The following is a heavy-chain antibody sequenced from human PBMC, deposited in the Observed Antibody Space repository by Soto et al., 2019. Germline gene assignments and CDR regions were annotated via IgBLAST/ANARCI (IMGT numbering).Heavy chain of an antibody. CDR2: ISSSSSYI. D-gene: IGHD2-15*01. J-gene: IGHJ4*02. CDR1: GFTFSSYS. Sequence: PGGSLRLSCAASGFTFSSYSMNWVRQAPGKGLEWVSSISSSSSYIYYADSVKGRFTISRDNAKNSLYLQMNSLRAEDTAVYYCARDTQDIVVVVAATPGYFDYWGQGTLVTVSS. CDR3: ARDTQDIVVVVAATPGYFDY. V-gene: IGHV3-21*01.